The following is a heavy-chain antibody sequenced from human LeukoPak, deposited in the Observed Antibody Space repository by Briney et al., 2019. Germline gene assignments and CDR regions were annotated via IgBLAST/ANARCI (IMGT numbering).Heavy chain of an antibody. V-gene: IGHV1-2*02. CDR2: INPNSGGT. Sequence: ASVKVSCKASGYTFTGYYMHWVRQAPGQGLEWMGWINPNSGGTNYAQKFQGRVTMTRDTSISTAYMELSRLRSDDTAVYYCARVFAVGATTVGFDYWGQGTLVTVSS. CDR1: GYTFTGYY. D-gene: IGHD1-26*01. CDR3: ARVFAVGATTVGFDY. J-gene: IGHJ4*02.